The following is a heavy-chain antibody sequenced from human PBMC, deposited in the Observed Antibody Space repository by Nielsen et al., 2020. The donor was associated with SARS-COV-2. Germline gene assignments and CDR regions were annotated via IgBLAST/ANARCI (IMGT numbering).Heavy chain of an antibody. J-gene: IGHJ4*02. CDR1: GFTFSSYN. CDR2: ISTSSSPK. CDR3: ARCAYYYDSSGYPHPTLFDF. Sequence: GESLKISCAASGFTFSSYNMNWVRQAPGKGLEWVSYISTSSSPKYYADSVKGRFIISRDNAKNSLYLQMNSLGAEDTAVYYCARCAYYYDSSGYPHPTLFDFWGQGTLVTVSS. D-gene: IGHD3-22*01. V-gene: IGHV3-48*01.